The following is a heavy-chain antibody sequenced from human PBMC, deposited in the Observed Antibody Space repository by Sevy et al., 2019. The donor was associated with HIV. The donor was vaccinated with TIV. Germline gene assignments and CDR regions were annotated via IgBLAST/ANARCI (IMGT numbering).Heavy chain of an antibody. CDR1: GYLFINFV. Sequence: ASVKVSCKDSGYLFINFVMHWVRQAPGQGLEWVGWINVGNGNTKYAQKFQDRVTITRDASTSTTYMELTSLTSEDTAIYYCTREAKQQLSQYFYDFWGQGTLVTVSS. D-gene: IGHD6-13*01. J-gene: IGHJ4*02. CDR2: INVGNGNT. V-gene: IGHV1-3*01. CDR3: TREAKQQLSQYFYDF.